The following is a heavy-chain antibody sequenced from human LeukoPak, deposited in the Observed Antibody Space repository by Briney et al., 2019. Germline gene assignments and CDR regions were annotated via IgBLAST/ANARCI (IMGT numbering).Heavy chain of an antibody. D-gene: IGHD5-18*01. J-gene: IGHJ4*02. V-gene: IGHV3-15*01. CDR3: TTDVRMYSYGLDY. CDR1: GFTFSNAW. CDR2: IKSKTDGGTT. Sequence: GGSLRLSCAASGFTFSNAWMSWVRQAPGKGLEWVCRIKSKTDGGTTDYAAPVKGRFTISRDDSKNTLYLQINSLKTEDTAVYYCTTDVRMYSYGLDYWGQGTLVTVSS.